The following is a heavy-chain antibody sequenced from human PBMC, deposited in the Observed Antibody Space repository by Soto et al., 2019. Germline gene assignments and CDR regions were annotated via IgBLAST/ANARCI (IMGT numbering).Heavy chain of an antibody. Sequence: QITLKESGPTLVKPTQTLTLTCTFSGFSLSTSGVGVGWIRQPPGKALEWLALIYWDDDKRYSPSLKSRLTITKDTSKNQLVLTMTNMDPVDTATYYCAHLYSSGWYSLWGNAFYIWGQGTMVTVSS. CDR1: GFSLSTSGVG. D-gene: IGHD6-19*01. V-gene: IGHV2-5*02. CDR3: AHLYSSGWYSLWGNAFYI. CDR2: IYWDDDK. J-gene: IGHJ3*02.